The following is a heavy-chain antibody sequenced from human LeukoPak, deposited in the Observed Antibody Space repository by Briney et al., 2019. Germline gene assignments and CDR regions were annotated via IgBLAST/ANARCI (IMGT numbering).Heavy chain of an antibody. CDR1: GFTFSSYA. D-gene: IGHD1-26*01. CDR3: ANSIVGATTGYYGMDV. CDR2: ISSNGGST. Sequence: GGSLRLSCAASGFTFSSYAMHWDRQAPGKGLEYVSAISSNGGSTYYANSVKGRFTISRDNSKNTLYLQMNSLRAEDTAVYYCANSIVGATTGYYGMDVWGQGTTVTVSS. V-gene: IGHV3-64*01. J-gene: IGHJ6*02.